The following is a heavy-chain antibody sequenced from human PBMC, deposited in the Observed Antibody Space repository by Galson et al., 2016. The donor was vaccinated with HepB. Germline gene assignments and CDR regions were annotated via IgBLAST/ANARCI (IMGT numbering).Heavy chain of an antibody. CDR1: GFIFSDYW. Sequence: LRLSCAASGFIFSDYWMHWVRQAPGKGLVWVSRIHGDGSGVLYADSVKGRFIISRDNAKNTVDLQMNSLRAEDTAVYYCARYYGAGYIPLDYWGQGALVTVS. J-gene: IGHJ4*02. D-gene: IGHD3-10*01. CDR3: ARYYGAGYIPLDY. CDR2: IHGDGSGV. V-gene: IGHV3-74*03.